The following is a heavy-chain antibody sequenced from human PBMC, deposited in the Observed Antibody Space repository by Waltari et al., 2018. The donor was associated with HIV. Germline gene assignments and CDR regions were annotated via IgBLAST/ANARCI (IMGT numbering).Heavy chain of an antibody. CDR3: SRSRGYSYGYADY. CDR1: GFTFGDYA. J-gene: IGHJ4*02. Sequence: EVQLVESGGGLVQSGRSLRLSCTASGFTFGDYAMSWFRQAPGKGREWVGLIRRKTYGGTTEHAASVKDRFTISRDDSKSIAYLQMNSLKTEDTAVYYCSRSRGYSYGYADYWGQGTLVTVSS. D-gene: IGHD5-18*01. CDR2: IRRKTYGGTT. V-gene: IGHV3-49*03.